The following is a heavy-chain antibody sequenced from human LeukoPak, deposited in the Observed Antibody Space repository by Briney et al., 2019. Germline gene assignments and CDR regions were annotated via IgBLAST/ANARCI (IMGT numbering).Heavy chain of an antibody. Sequence: VASVKVSCKASGYTFTGYYMHWVRQAPGQGLEWMGCINPNSGGTNYAQKFQGRVTMTRDTSISTAYMELSRLRSDDTAVYYCARDIVVVPAAAYYFDYWGQGTLATVSS. D-gene: IGHD2-2*01. CDR1: GYTFTGYY. CDR2: INPNSGGT. CDR3: ARDIVVVPAAAYYFDY. J-gene: IGHJ4*02. V-gene: IGHV1-2*02.